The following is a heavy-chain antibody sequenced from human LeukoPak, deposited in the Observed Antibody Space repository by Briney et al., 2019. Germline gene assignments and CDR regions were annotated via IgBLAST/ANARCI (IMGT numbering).Heavy chain of an antibody. J-gene: IGHJ4*02. CDR1: GYTFTSYG. Sequence: ASVKVSCKASGYTFTSYGISWVRQAPGQGLEWMGWISAYNGNTNYAQKLQGRVTMTTDTSTSAAYMELRSLRSDDTAVYYCARIPHRWAQYGYGDQKINDYWGQGTLVTVSS. CDR2: ISAYNGNT. CDR3: ARIPHRWAQYGYGDQKINDY. D-gene: IGHD4-17*01. V-gene: IGHV1-18*01.